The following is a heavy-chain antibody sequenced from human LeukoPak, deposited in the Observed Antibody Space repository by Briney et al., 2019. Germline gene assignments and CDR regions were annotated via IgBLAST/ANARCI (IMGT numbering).Heavy chain of an antibody. CDR2: INHSGST. J-gene: IGHJ6*03. Sequence: SETLSLTCAVYGGSFSGYYWSWIRQPPGKGLEWIGEINHSGSTNYNPSLKSRVTISVDTSKNQFSLKLSSVTAADTAVYYCARWISGYYYYMDVWGKGTTVTVSS. V-gene: IGHV4-34*01. D-gene: IGHD3-10*01. CDR3: ARWISGYYYYMDV. CDR1: GGSFSGYY.